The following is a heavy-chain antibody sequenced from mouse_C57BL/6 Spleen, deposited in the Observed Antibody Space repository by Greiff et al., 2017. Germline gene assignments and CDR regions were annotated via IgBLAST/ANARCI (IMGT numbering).Heavy chain of an antibody. J-gene: IGHJ4*01. CDR2: IYPGDGDT. Sequence: QVQLQQSGPELVKPGASVKISCKASGYAFSSSWMNWVKQRPGKGLEWIGRIYPGDGDTNYNGKFKGKATLTADKSSSTAYMQLSSLTSEDSAVYFCAREEGYDDYGMDYWGQGTSVTVSS. CDR1: GYAFSSSW. CDR3: AREEGYDDYGMDY. V-gene: IGHV1-82*01. D-gene: IGHD2-2*01.